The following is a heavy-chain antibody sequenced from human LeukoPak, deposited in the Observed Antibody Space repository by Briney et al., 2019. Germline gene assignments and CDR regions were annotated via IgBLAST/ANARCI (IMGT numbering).Heavy chain of an antibody. CDR1: GGSISSYY. CDR2: IYTSGST. J-gene: IGHJ6*03. Sequence: SETLSLTCTVSGGSISSYYWSWIRQPAGKGLEWIGRIYTSGSTNYNPSLKSRVTMSVETAKNQFPLKMRCVTGADKAVYYCARADYSSSWSHEYFYMEVWGKGTTVTVSS. CDR3: ARADYSSSWSHEYFYMEV. D-gene: IGHD6-13*01. V-gene: IGHV4-4*07.